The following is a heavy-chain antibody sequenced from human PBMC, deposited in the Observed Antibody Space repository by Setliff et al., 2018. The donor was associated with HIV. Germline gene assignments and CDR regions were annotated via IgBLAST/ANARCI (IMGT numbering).Heavy chain of an antibody. Sequence: ASVKVSCKTSGYTFTGYYMHWVRQAPGQGLEWMGWINPNSGGTNYAQKFQGRVTMTRDTSISTAYMELSRLRSDDTAVYYCARGYDILTGARGYFDLWGRGTLVTVSS. J-gene: IGHJ2*01. CDR1: GYTFTGYY. V-gene: IGHV1-2*02. CDR2: INPNSGGT. CDR3: ARGYDILTGARGYFDL. D-gene: IGHD3-9*01.